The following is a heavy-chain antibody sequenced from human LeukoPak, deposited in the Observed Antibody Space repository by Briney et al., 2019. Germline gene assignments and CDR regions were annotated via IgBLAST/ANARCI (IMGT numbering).Heavy chain of an antibody. CDR3: ARALFRYDSSSRSLHWYFDL. J-gene: IGHJ2*01. CDR1: GGSISSYY. CDR2: IYRSEST. V-gene: IGHV4-59*01. D-gene: IGHD3-22*01. Sequence: SETLSLTCTASGGSISSYYWSWIRHPPGKGLEWIGYIYRSESTNYNPSLKSRVTISEDTSKNQFSLKLTSVTAADTAVYFCARALFRYDSSSRSLHWYFDLWGRGTLVTVSS.